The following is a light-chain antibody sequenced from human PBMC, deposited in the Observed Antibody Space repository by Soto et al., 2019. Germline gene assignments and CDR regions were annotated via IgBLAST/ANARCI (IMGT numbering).Light chain of an antibody. CDR2: GAS. CDR1: QSRRTSF. V-gene: IGKV3-20*01. J-gene: IGKJ1*01. Sequence: EIVWTQSPGTLSLSPGERATLSCRASQSRRTSFLAWFQQKPGQAPRLLIYGASHRATGIPHRFSGSGSGTDFTLTISRLEPEDFAVYYCQQYGSLWTFGQGTKVEIK. CDR3: QQYGSLWT.